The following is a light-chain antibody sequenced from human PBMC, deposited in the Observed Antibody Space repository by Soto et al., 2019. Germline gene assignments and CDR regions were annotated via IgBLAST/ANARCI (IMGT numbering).Light chain of an antibody. CDR2: GKS. V-gene: IGKV3-20*01. Sequence: EIVLTQSPGTLSLSPGERATLSCRAGQSVSFSSLAWYQHKPGRAPRLLIYGKSSRATGIPDRFSGSGSGTDFTLIISKVEPEDFGVYFCQQYASSPLTFGGGTKVEIK. CDR1: QSVSFSS. CDR3: QQYASSPLT. J-gene: IGKJ4*01.